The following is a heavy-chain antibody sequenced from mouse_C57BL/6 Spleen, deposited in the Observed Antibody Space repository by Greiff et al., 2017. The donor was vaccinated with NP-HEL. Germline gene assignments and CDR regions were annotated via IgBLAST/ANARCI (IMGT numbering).Heavy chain of an antibody. J-gene: IGHJ4*01. CDR1: GFTFSSYA. CDR2: ISDGGSYT. D-gene: IGHD1-1*01. CDR3: ARDHDSNYAMDY. Sequence: VQLVESGGGLVKPGGSLKLSCAASGFTFSSYAMSWVRQTPEKRLAWVATISDGGSYTYYPDNVKGRFTISRDNAKNNLYLQMSHLKSEDTAMYYCARDHDSNYAMDYWGQGTSVTVSS. V-gene: IGHV5-4*01.